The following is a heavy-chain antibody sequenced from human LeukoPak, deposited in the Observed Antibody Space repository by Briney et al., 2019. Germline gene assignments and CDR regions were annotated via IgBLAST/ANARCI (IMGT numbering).Heavy chain of an antibody. CDR3: AKVDLAYCSSTSCPLDY. Sequence: PGGSLRLSCAASGFTFSSYSMNWVRQAPGKGLEWVSYITSSSSSIYYADSVKGRFTISRDNAKNSLYLQMNSLRAEDTAVYYCAKVDLAYCSSTSCPLDYWGQGTLVTVSS. D-gene: IGHD2-2*01. J-gene: IGHJ4*02. V-gene: IGHV3-48*01. CDR1: GFTFSSYS. CDR2: ITSSSSSI.